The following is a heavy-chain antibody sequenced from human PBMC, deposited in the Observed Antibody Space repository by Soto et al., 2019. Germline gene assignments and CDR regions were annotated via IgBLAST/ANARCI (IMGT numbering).Heavy chain of an antibody. Sequence: GSLRLSCAASGFTFSSYSMNWVLQAPWKGLEWVSYISSSSSTIYYADSVKGRFTISRDNSKNTLYLQMNSLRAEDTAVYYCARNPACYDFWSGPFDYWGQGTLVTVSS. CDR2: ISSSSSTI. V-gene: IGHV3-48*01. CDR1: GFTFSSYS. D-gene: IGHD3-3*01. J-gene: IGHJ4*02. CDR3: ARNPACYDFWSGPFDY.